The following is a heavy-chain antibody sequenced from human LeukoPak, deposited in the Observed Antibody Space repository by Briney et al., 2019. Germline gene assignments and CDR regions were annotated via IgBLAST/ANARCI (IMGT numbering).Heavy chain of an antibody. CDR2: ISSSGSTI. J-gene: IGHJ4*02. CDR1: GFTFGDYS. D-gene: IGHD3-22*01. CDR3: ARGNDKYYYDSSGYYYPGVY. Sequence: GGSLRLSCTASGFTFGDYSMGWVRQAPGKGLEWVSYISSSGSTIYYADSVKGRFTISRDNAKNSLYLQMNSLRAEDTAVYYCARGNDKYYYDSSGYYYPGVYWGQGTLVTVSS. V-gene: IGHV3-11*04.